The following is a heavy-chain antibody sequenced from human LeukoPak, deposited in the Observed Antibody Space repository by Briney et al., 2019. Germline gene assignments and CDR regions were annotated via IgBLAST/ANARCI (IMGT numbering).Heavy chain of an antibody. Sequence: GGSLRLSCAASGFSISNYWMNWVRQAPGKGLEWVANIKQDGSEKNYVDSVKGRFTISRDNAKNSLILQMNSLRAEDTAVYYCAKDFNWWGISYYYDSSGYYWVYWGQGTLVTVSS. CDR3: AKDFNWWGISYYYDSSGYYWVY. D-gene: IGHD3-22*01. CDR1: GFSISNYW. V-gene: IGHV3-7*03. J-gene: IGHJ4*02. CDR2: IKQDGSEK.